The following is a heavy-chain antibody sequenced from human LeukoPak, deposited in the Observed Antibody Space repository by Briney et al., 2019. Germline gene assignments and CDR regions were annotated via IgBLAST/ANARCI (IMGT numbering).Heavy chain of an antibody. CDR2: IKSKTDGGTI. J-gene: IGHJ1*01. CDR1: GFTFSKVW. CDR3: TTDLSELDDSGYYAKYFHH. D-gene: IGHD3-22*01. V-gene: IGHV3-15*01. Sequence: EGSLRLSCAASGFTFSKVWMSWVRQAPGKGLEWVGRIKSKTDGGTIDYAAPVKGRFTISRDDSKDTLFLQMNSLKTEDTAVYYCTTDLSELDDSGYYAKYFHHWGQGTLVSVSS.